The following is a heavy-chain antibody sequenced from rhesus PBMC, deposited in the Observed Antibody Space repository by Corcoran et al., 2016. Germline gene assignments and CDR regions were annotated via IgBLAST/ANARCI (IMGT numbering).Heavy chain of an antibody. V-gene: IGHV4-99*01. CDR1: GYSISSGYF. CDR2: ISSVSQST. J-gene: IGHJ1*01. Sequence: QVQLRESGPGLVKPSETLSLTCAVSGYSISSGYFWGWIRQPHGKGLEYIGYISSVSQSTSYNPSLKSRVTMSKDTSKNQFSLNLASVTAADTAVYYCARIHPEYFELWGQGALVIVSS. CDR3: ARIHPEYFEL. D-gene: IGHD4-23*01.